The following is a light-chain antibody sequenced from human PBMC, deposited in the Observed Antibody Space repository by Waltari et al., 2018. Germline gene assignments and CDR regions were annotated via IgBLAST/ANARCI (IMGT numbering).Light chain of an antibody. J-gene: IGLJ2*01. Sequence: SSELTQDPAVSVALGQTVRLTCQGDSLRSYDASWYQQKPGQAPILVIYGKDNRPSGIPDRFSGSTSGNTASLTITGSQAEDEADYYCHSRVVSNVRGAFGGGTKLTVL. CDR2: GKD. V-gene: IGLV3-19*01. CDR1: SLRSYD. CDR3: HSRVVSNVRGA.